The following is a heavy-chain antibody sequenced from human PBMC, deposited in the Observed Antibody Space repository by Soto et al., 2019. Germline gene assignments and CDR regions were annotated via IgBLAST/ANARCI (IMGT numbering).Heavy chain of an antibody. CDR3: SIVTAYGMDV. CDR1: GGTFSNYA. CDR2: IIPVYGTP. J-gene: IGHJ6*02. D-gene: IGHD2-15*01. V-gene: IGHV1-69*01. Sequence: QVQLEQSGVEVKKPGSSLKVSCKATGGTFSNYAISWVRQAPGQGLEWMAGIIPVYGTPSYAQRFQDRVTIIADESTTTAYMEVHSLRSEDTAIYYCSIVTAYGMDVWGPGTTVIVSS.